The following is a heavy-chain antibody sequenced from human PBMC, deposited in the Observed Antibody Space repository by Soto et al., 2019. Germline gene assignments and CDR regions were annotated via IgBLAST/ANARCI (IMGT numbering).Heavy chain of an antibody. J-gene: IGHJ5*02. D-gene: IGHD1-26*01. Sequence: WETLSLTCTVSGGSISSYYWSWIRQPPGKGLEWIGYIYYSGSTNYNPSLKSRVTISVDTSKNQFSLKLSSVTAADTAVYYCARDERGSYSDWFDPWGQGTLVTVSS. V-gene: IGHV4-59*01. CDR2: IYYSGST. CDR3: ARDERGSYSDWFDP. CDR1: GGSISSYY.